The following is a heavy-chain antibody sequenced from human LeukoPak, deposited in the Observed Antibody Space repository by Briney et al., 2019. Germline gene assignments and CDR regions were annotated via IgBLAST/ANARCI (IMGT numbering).Heavy chain of an antibody. Sequence: PSETLSLTCAVYGGSFGGYYWSWIRQPPGKGLEWIGEINHSGSTNYNPSLKSRVTISVDTSKNRFSLKLSSVTAADTAVYYCARDEAHPNTYYYGSGSYYARLDIWGQGTMVTVSS. CDR2: INHSGST. J-gene: IGHJ3*02. D-gene: IGHD3-10*01. CDR3: ARDEAHPNTYYYGSGSYYARLDI. V-gene: IGHV4-34*01. CDR1: GGSFGGYY.